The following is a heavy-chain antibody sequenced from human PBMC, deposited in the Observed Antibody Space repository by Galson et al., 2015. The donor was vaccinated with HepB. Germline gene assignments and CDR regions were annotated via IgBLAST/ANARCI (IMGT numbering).Heavy chain of an antibody. CDR3: ARARRAPLG. CDR1: GFIFSSYS. D-gene: IGHD7-27*01. V-gene: IGHV3-48*04. CDR2: ISSSSSTI. J-gene: IGHJ4*02. Sequence: SLRLSCAASGFIFSSYSMNWVRQAPGKGPEWVSYISSSSSTIYYADSAKGRFTISRDNAKNSLYLQMNSLRAEDTAVYYCARARRAPLGWGQGTLVTVSS.